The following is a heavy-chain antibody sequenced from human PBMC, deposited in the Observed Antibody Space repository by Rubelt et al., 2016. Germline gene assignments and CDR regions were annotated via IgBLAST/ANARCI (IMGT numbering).Heavy chain of an antibody. J-gene: IGHJ4*02. CDR1: GFTFSSYA. Sequence: QVQLVESGGGLVKPGGSLRLSCAASGFTFSSYAMHWVRQAPGKGLEWVAVIWYDGSNKYYADSVKGRFTISRDNSKNTLYLQMNSLRAEDTAVYYCARGGMGGSTGYFDYWGQGTLVTVSS. CDR2: IWYDGSNK. CDR3: ARGGMGGSTGYFDY. D-gene: IGHD1-26*01. V-gene: IGHV3-33*08.